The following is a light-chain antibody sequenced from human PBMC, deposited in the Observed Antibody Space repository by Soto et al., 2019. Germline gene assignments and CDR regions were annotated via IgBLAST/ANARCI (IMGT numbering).Light chain of an antibody. V-gene: IGKV1-5*01. CDR2: RAT. J-gene: IGKJ1*01. Sequence: DIQMTQSPSTLSASVGDRVTITCRASQSINNWLAWYQQKPGKAPLLLIYRATSVESGVPSRFSGGASGTEFSLTISSLQPADFATYYCQQFISYPWTFGQGTKVDIK. CDR3: QQFISYPWT. CDR1: QSINNW.